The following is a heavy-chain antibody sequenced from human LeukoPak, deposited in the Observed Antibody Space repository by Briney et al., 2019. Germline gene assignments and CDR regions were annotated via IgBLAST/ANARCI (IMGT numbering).Heavy chain of an antibody. D-gene: IGHD3-10*01. J-gene: IGHJ4*02. CDR3: ARGRGYYYGSGSFLDY. CDR1: GFTFSSYA. CDR2: ISGSGGST. Sequence: GGSLRLSCAASGFTFSSYAMSWVRQAPGKGLEWVSAISGSGGSTYYADSVKGRFTISRDNSKNTLYLQMNSLRAEDTAVYYCARGRGYYYGSGSFLDYWGQETLVTVSS. V-gene: IGHV3-23*01.